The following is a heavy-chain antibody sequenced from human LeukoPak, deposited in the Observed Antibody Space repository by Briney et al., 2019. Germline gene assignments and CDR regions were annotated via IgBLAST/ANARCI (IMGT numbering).Heavy chain of an antibody. CDR2: ISYHGSKK. CDR1: GFTFSSYS. CDR3: ARSPERLGQGYLDS. J-gene: IGHJ4*02. D-gene: IGHD3/OR15-3a*01. Sequence: GRSLRLSCAASGFTFSSYSMHWVRQAPGKGLEWLTLISYHGSKKDYTDSVKGRFTISRDNSKNTLFLQMNSLRAEDTAIYFCARSPERLGQGYLDSWGQGTLVTVSS. V-gene: IGHV3-30*04.